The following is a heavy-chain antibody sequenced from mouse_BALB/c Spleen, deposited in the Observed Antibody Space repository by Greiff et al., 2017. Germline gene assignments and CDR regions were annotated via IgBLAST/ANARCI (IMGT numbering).Heavy chain of an antibody. Sequence: VQLQQSGAELVKPGASVKLSCTASGFNIKDTYMHWVKQRPEQGLEWIGRIDPANGNTKYDPKFQGKATITADTSSNTAYLQLSSLTSEDTAVYYGARVYGSSYDAMDYWGQGTSVTVSS. CDR2: IDPANGNT. CDR1: GFNIKDTY. CDR3: ARVYGSSYDAMDY. J-gene: IGHJ4*01. V-gene: IGHV14-3*02. D-gene: IGHD1-1*01.